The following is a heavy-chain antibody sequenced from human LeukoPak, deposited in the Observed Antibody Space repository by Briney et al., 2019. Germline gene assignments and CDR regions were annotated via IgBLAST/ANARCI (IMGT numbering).Heavy chain of an antibody. D-gene: IGHD3-10*01. CDR3: AKSSEYYYGSGSYYAFFDS. CDR1: GFTFTNYW. V-gene: IGHV3-23*01. CDR2: ISGSSDNT. J-gene: IGHJ4*02. Sequence: PGGSLRLSCAASGFTFTNYWMSWVRQAPGKGLEWVSAISGSSDNTYYADSVKGRFSISRDNSKNTLYLQMNSLRAEDTAVYYCAKSSEYYYGSGSYYAFFDSWGQGTLVTVSS.